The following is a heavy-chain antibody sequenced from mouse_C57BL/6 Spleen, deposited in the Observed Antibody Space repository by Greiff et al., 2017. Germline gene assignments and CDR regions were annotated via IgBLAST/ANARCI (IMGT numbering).Heavy chain of an antibody. Sequence: VQLQQSGPGLVAPSQSLSITCTVSGFSLTSYAISWVRQPPGKGLEWLGVIWTGGGTNYNSAIKSRLSICKDNSKSQDFLKMNSLQTDDTARYYWARSSLYAMDYWGQGTSVTVSS. V-gene: IGHV2-9-1*01. CDR2: IWTGGGT. J-gene: IGHJ4*01. CDR3: ARSSLYAMDY. CDR1: GFSLTSYA.